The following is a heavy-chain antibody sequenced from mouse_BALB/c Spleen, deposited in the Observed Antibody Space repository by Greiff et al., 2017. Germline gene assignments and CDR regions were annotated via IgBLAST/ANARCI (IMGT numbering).Heavy chain of an antibody. CDR3: ARSGGNYEGYYFDY. CDR2: INPYNDGT. Sequence: VQLQQSGPELVKPGASVKMSCKASGYTFTSYVMHWVKQKPGQGLEWIGYINPYNDGTKYNEKFKGKATLTSDKSSSTAYMELSSLTSEDSAVYYCARSGGNYEGYYFDYWGQGTTLTVSS. V-gene: IGHV1-14*01. J-gene: IGHJ2*01. D-gene: IGHD2-1*01. CDR1: GYTFTSYV.